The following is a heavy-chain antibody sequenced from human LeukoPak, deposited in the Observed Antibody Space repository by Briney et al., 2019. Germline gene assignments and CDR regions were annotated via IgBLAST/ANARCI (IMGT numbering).Heavy chain of an antibody. D-gene: IGHD3-9*01. CDR1: GYSFASYW. J-gene: IGHJ4*02. CDR3: ARLSPRNYDILTGRV. Sequence: GESLRISCKGSGYSFASYWISWVRQMPGRGLEWMGNIDPSDSFSNYSSSFQGHVTISADKSINTAFLRWSSLKASDTAMYYCARLSPRNYDILTGRVWGQGTLVTVSS. V-gene: IGHV5-10-1*01. CDR2: IDPSDSFS.